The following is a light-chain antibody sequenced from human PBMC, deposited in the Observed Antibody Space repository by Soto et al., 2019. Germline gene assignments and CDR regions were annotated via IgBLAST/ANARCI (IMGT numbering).Light chain of an antibody. CDR1: QDISNY. Sequence: DIQMTQSPSSLSASVGDRVTITCQASQDISNYLNWYQQKPGKAPKLLIYDASNFETGVPSRFSGSGSVTDFTFTISSLQPEDIATYYCQQYDNLPPLTFGGGTKVEIK. V-gene: IGKV1-33*01. CDR3: QQYDNLPPLT. CDR2: DAS. J-gene: IGKJ4*01.